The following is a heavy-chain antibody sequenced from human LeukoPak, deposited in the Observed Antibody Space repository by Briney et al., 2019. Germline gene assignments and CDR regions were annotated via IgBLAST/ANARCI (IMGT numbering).Heavy chain of an antibody. V-gene: IGHV4-59*08. J-gene: IGHJ4*02. CDR1: GGSMRSYY. CDR3: ARMGNPATVTTDY. Sequence: SETLSLTCTVSGGSMRSYYWSWIRQPPGKGLEWVGYIYYSGSTNYNPSLKSRVTISVDTSKNQFSLKLSSVTAADTAVYYCARMGNPATVTTDYWGQGTLVTVSS. D-gene: IGHD4-17*01. CDR2: IYYSGST.